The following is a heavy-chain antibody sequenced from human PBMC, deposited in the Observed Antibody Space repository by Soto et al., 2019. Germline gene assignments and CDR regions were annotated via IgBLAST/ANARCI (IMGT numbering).Heavy chain of an antibody. CDR3: ARVVVITMWDAFDI. J-gene: IGHJ3*02. CDR2: ISSSSSTI. CDR1: GFTFSNAW. V-gene: IGHV3-48*02. D-gene: IGHD3-22*01. Sequence: PGGSLRLSCAASGFTFSNAWMSWVRQAPGRGLEWVSYISSSSSTIYYADSVKGRFTISRDNAKNSLYLQMNSLRDEDTAVYYCARVVVITMWDAFDIWGQGTMVTVSS.